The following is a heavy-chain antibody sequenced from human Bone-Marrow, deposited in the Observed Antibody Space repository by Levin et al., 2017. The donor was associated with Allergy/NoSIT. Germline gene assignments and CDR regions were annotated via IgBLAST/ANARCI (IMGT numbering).Heavy chain of an antibody. D-gene: IGHD3-10*01. CDR2: VYGSSRTK. J-gene: IGHJ4*02. CDR1: GFTFSTYT. Sequence: LSLTCAASGFTFSTYTMIWGRQAPGKGLEWVSFVYGSSRTKEYADSVRGRFTISRDNAKGSLFLQMDGLRAEDTAVYYCARERGGYYYDYWGRGTLVTVSS. V-gene: IGHV3-48*04. CDR3: ARERGGYYYDY.